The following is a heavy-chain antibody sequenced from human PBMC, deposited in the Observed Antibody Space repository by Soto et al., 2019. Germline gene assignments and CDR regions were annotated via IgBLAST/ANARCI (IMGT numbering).Heavy chain of an antibody. CDR3: ARQGDDFWSGYPYYFDY. D-gene: IGHD3-3*01. Sequence: QVQLVQSGAEVKKPGSSVKVSCNASGGTFSSYAISWVRQAPGQGLEWMGGIIPIFGTANYAQKFQGRVTITADESTSTAYMELSSLRSEDTAVYYCARQGDDFWSGYPYYFDYWGQGTLVTVSS. CDR2: IIPIFGTA. J-gene: IGHJ4*02. CDR1: GGTFSSYA. V-gene: IGHV1-69*01.